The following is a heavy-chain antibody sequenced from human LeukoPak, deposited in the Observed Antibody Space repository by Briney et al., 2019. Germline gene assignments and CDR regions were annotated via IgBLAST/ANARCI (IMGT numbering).Heavy chain of an antibody. CDR1: GYSFTSYW. CDR2: IYPGDSDT. V-gene: IGHV5-51*01. J-gene: IGHJ4*02. D-gene: IGHD4-17*01. CDR3: ARQVNDYGDYEGYYFDY. Sequence: GESLKISCKGSGYSFTSYWIGWVRQMPGKGLEWMGIIYPGDSDTRYSPSSQGQVTISADKSISTAYLQWSSLKASDTAMYYCARQVNDYGDYEGYYFDYWGQGTLVTVSS.